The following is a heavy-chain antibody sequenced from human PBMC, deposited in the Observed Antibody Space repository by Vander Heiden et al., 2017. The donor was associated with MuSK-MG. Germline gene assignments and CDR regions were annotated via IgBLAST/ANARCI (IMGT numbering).Heavy chain of an antibody. Sequence: QVQLVESGGGVVQPGRSLRLSCAASGFTFSSYAMHWVRQAPGKGLEWVAVISYDGSNKYYADSVKGRFTISRDNSKNTLYLQMNSLRAEDTAVYYCAREDNPERLRGGPGGYWGQGTLVTVSS. D-gene: IGHD2-8*02. V-gene: IGHV3-30*04. CDR1: GFTFSSYA. J-gene: IGHJ4*02. CDR3: AREDNPERLRGGPGGY. CDR2: ISYDGSNK.